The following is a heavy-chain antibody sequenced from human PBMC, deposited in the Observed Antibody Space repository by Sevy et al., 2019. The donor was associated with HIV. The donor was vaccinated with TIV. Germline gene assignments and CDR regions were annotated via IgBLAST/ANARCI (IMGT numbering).Heavy chain of an antibody. D-gene: IGHD3-3*01. V-gene: IGHV1-2*02. CDR1: GNTFTVYF. J-gene: IGHJ1*01. CDR2: INPNSGDT. Sequence: ASVKVSCKASGNTFTVYFVYWVRQAPGQGLEWMGWINPNSGDTNYAQNFQGRVTMTSHASISTAYMALSSLASDDTAVYYCAGGVTIFGVDYYFQHWGQGALVTVSS. CDR3: AGGVTIFGVDYYFQH.